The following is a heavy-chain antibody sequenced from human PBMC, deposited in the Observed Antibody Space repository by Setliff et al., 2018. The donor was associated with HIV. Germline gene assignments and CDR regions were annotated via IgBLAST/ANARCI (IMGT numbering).Heavy chain of an antibody. CDR2: MNPNSGNT. V-gene: IGHV1-8*01. D-gene: IGHD3-22*01. CDR3: ARARRDSYDRGRRNHYYIDV. J-gene: IGHJ6*03. Sequence: GASVKVSCKATGYTFSSNDINWVRQATGQGLEWMGWMNPNSGNTGYAQKFQGRVTMTRETSISTAYMELNNLKFEDTAVYYCARARRDSYDRGRRNHYYIDVWGKGTTVTVSS. CDR1: GYTFSSND.